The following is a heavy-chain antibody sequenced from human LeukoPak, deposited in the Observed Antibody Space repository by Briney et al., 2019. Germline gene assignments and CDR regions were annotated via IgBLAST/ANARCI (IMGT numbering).Heavy chain of an antibody. CDR3: ARRAGEYSHPYDY. V-gene: IGHV3-53*01. D-gene: IGHD4-17*01. J-gene: IGHJ4*02. CDR2: VYSVGNI. CDR1: GLTVSRDS. Sequence: PGGSLRLALTVAGLTVSRDSMSGVREAPGEGVEWGSGVYSVGNIHYTDCVKGGETISRDKSKNTLYLQMNSLRADDTAVYYCARRAGEYSHPYDYWGQGTLVTVSS.